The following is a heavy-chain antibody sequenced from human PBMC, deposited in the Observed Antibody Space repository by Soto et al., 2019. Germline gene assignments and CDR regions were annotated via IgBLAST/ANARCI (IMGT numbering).Heavy chain of an antibody. V-gene: IGHV4-31*02. D-gene: IGHD2-2*01. J-gene: IGHJ4*02. CDR1: GGSISSGGYY. CDR3: ARGQEDIVVVPAALPRDPEAYFDY. CDR2: IYYSGSS. Sequence: PSETLSLTCTVSGGSISSGGYYWSWIRQHPGKGLEWIGYIYYSGSSYYNPSLKSRVTISLDTSKNQFSLKLSSVTAADTAVYYCARGQEDIVVVPAALPRDPEAYFDYWGQGTLVTVSS.